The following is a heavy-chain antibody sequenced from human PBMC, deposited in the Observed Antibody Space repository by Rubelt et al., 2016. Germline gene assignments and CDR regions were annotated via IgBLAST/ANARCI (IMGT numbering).Heavy chain of an antibody. J-gene: IGHJ4*02. Sequence: VQLVESGGGVVQPGRSLRLSCAASGFTFSSYAMHWVRQAPGKGLEWVSSISSSSSYIYYADSVKGRITISRDNAKNSLYLQMNSLRAEDTAVYYCAKGGNVVVTARLYYFDYWGQGTLVTVSS. CDR3: AKGGNVVVTARLYYFDY. V-gene: IGHV3-21*01. D-gene: IGHD2-21*02. CDR2: ISSSSSYI. CDR1: GFTFSSYA.